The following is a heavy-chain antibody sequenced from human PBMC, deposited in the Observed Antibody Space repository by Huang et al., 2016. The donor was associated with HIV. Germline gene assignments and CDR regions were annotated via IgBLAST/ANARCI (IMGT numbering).Heavy chain of an antibody. CDR1: GFTFDDFS. CDR3: AHLPEPSSPWTDY. CDR2: ITGDSDRG. Sequence: EVHLVESGGGLVQPGRSLRLSCGASGFTFDDFSRTWVRQRPGKGLGYGSGITGDSDRGFYAASGKGRFTISRDNAKNSLYLQMNSLRVEDTALYYCAHLPEPSSPWTDYWGQGTLVTVSS. V-gene: IGHV3-9*01. D-gene: IGHD1-1*01. J-gene: IGHJ4*02.